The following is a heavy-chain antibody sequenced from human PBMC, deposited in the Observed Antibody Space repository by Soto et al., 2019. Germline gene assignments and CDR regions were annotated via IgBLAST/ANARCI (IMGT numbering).Heavy chain of an antibody. D-gene: IGHD3-3*01. CDR3: ARWEWPEPR. V-gene: IGHV4-59*01. CDR1: GGSISSYY. J-gene: IGHJ4*02. CDR2: IYYSGST. Sequence: QVQLQESGPGLVKPSETLSLTCTVSGGSISSYYWSWIRQPPGKGLEWIGYIYYSGSTNYNPSLKSRVTISVDTSRNQFSLKLSSVTAADTAVYYCARWEWPEPRWGQGTLVTVSS.